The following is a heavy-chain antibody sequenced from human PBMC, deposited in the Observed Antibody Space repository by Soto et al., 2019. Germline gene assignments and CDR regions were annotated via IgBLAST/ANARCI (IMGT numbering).Heavy chain of an antibody. Sequence: GGSLRLSCAAPGFNFNIHALHWIRQAPGEGLEWVAVMSPGGNSQYYADSVKGRFTISRDTSKSTLYPQMTSLRPEDTAVYYCASGAAFYYDTSRYWGQGTLVTVSS. CDR1: GFNFNIHA. CDR2: MSPGGNSQ. V-gene: IGHV3-30-3*01. CDR3: ASGAAFYYDTSRY. J-gene: IGHJ4*02. D-gene: IGHD3-22*01.